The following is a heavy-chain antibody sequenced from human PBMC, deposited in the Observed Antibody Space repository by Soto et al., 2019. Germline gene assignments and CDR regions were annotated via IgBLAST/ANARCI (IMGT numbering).Heavy chain of an antibody. CDR3: VRVRERLDPHDY. CDR1: GYTFTSYY. Sequence: ASVKVSCKASGYTFTSYYMHWVRQAPGQGLEWMGIINPGGGSTSYAQKFQGRVAMTRDTSTSTVCMELSSLRSEDTAVYYCVRVRERLDPHDYSGQGTLVIVSS. J-gene: IGHJ4*02. CDR2: INPGGGST. V-gene: IGHV1-46*01. D-gene: IGHD6-25*01.